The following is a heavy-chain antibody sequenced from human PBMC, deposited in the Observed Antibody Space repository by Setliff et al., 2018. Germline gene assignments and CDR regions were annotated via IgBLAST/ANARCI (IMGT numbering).Heavy chain of an antibody. CDR1: GFTFSSYW. CDR3: ARERTSGSLLIDF. CDR2: VNDDGSSA. V-gene: IGHV3-74*03. J-gene: IGHJ4*02. D-gene: IGHD2-2*01. Sequence: PGGSLRLSCAASGFTFSSYWMHWVRQDPGKGLVWVSRVNDDGSSAMYADSVKGRFTISRDKSKNMLFLQMDRLRVEDTGLYYCARERTSGSLLIDFWGQGTLVTVSS.